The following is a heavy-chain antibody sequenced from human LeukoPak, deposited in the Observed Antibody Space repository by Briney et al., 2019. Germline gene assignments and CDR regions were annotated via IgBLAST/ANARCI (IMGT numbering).Heavy chain of an antibody. CDR3: AREYSSSSGYYYHYMDV. V-gene: IGHV3-21*01. CDR2: ISSSSSYI. Sequence: GGSLRLSCAASGFTFSSYSMNWVRQAPGKGLEWVSSISSSSSYIYYADSVKGRFTISRDNAKNSLYLQMNSLRAEDTAVYYCAREYSSSSGYYYHYMDVWGKGTTVTVSS. J-gene: IGHJ6*03. CDR1: GFTFSSYS. D-gene: IGHD6-6*01.